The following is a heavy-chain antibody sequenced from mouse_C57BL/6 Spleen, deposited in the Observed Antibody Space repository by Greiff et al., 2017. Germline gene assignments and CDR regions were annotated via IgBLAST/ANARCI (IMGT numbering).Heavy chain of an antibody. V-gene: IGHV1-18*01. CDR2: INPNNGGT. D-gene: IGHD1-1*01. J-gene: IGHJ2*01. Sequence: EVQLQQSGPELVKPGASVKIPCKASGYTFTDYNMDWVKQSHGKSLEWIGDINPNNGGTIYNQKFKGKATLTVDKSSSTAYMEHRSLTSEDTAVYYCARGAYYGSLDYWGQGTTLTVSS. CDR3: ARGAYYGSLDY. CDR1: GYTFTDYN.